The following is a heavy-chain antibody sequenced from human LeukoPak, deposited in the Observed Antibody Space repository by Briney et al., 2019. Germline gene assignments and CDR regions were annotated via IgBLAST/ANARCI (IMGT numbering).Heavy chain of an antibody. CDR3: ARGGSRLFDY. V-gene: IGHV3-7*01. CDR1: GFTFSNYW. J-gene: IGHJ4*02. Sequence: GGSLRLSCAASGFTFSNYWMSWVRQAPGKGLEWVANIKQDGSEKYYVDSVKGRFTISRDNAKNSLYLQMNSLRAEDTAVYYCARGGSRLFDYWGQGTLVTVSS. CDR2: IKQDGSEK. D-gene: IGHD5-12*01.